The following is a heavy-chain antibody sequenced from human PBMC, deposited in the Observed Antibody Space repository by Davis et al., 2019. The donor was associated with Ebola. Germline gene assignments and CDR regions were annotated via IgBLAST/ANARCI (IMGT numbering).Heavy chain of an antibody. CDR1: GDSISSDYW. CDR3: AAGNVGHYSSTRYYKGGWFDP. Sequence: PGGSLRLSCAVSGDSISSDYWWTWVRQPPGKDLEWIGELHHSGDTNYNPSLKSRVTISDDRSNNRFYLKMTSVTDADTAVYFCAAGNVGHYSSTRYYKGGWFDPWGQGTQVTVSS. J-gene: IGHJ5*02. CDR2: LHHSGDT. D-gene: IGHD2-2*01. V-gene: IGHV4-4*01.